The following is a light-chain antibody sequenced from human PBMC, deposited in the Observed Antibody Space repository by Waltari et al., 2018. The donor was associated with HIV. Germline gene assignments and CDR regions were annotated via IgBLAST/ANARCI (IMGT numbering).Light chain of an antibody. CDR3: SSYGDSLKVL. V-gene: IGLV2-8*01. CDR2: EVP. J-gene: IGLJ2*01. CDR1: SSDIGAYDF. Sequence: QSALTQPPSASGSLGQSVTISCTGSSSDIGAYDFVSWFQPHPHRAPKLLLYEVPRRPSTVSDRFSGSRSGNTAFLTVAGLQPDDEATYFCSSYGDSLKVLFGGGTNVTVL.